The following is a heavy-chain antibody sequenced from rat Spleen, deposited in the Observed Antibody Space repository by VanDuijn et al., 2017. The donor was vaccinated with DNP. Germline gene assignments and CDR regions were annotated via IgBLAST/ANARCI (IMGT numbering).Heavy chain of an antibody. CDR2: IRHDGGSI. CDR1: GFTFSDYD. V-gene: IGHV5-7*01. Sequence: EVQLVESGGGLVQPGRSLKLSCAASGFTFSDYDMAWVRQAPTKGLEWVAAIRHDGGSIYYRDSVKGRFTISRDNTISTLYLQMDSLRSEGTATYYCATQGQLGITWFAYWGQGTLVTVSS. D-gene: IGHD1-10*01. J-gene: IGHJ3*01. CDR3: ATQGQLGITWFAY.